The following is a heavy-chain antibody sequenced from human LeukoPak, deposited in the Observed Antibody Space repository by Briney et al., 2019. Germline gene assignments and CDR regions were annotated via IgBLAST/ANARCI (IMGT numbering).Heavy chain of an antibody. V-gene: IGHV4-61*02. D-gene: IGHD3-3*01. J-gene: IGHJ6*03. Sequence: PSETLSLTCTVSGGSISSGSYYWSWIRQPAGKGLEWIGRIYTSGSTNYNPSLKSRVTISVDTSKNQFSLKLSSVTAADTAVYYCARATPDYDFWSGFTYYMDVWGKGTTVTVSS. CDR2: IYTSGST. CDR3: ARATPDYDFWSGFTYYMDV. CDR1: GGSISSGSYY.